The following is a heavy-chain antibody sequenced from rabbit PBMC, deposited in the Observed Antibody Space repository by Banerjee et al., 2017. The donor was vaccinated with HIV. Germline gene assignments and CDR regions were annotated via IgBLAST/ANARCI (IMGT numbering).Heavy chain of an antibody. CDR1: GFSFSSSYW. CDR3: ARGAVYNTPDYAALNL. Sequence: QEQLEESGGGLVKPEGSLTLTCKASGFSFSSSYWISWVRQAPGKGLEWIGCIYGGDGTTYYATWAQGRFTISKTSSTTVTLQMTSLTAADTATYFCARGAVYNTPDYAALNLWGQGTLVTVS. CDR2: IYGGDGTT. V-gene: IGHV1S45*01. J-gene: IGHJ4*01. D-gene: IGHD7-1*01.